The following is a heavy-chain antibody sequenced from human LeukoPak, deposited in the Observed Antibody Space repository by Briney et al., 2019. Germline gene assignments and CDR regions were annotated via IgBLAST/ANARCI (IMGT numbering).Heavy chain of an antibody. CDR3: AKDAGPQQLVFFDS. Sequence: GXXWVRQAPGRGLEWVSTISADGNNIHQADSVKGRFSISRDNSGGTLYLEMNSLRAEDTAIYYCAKDAGPQQLVFFDSWGQGTLVAVSS. D-gene: IGHD6-6*01. J-gene: IGHJ4*02. CDR1: G. CDR2: ISADGNNI. V-gene: IGHV3-23*01.